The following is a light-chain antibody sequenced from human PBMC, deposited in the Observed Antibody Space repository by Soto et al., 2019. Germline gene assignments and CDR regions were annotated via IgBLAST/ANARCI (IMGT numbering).Light chain of an antibody. CDR3: CSYSCRDTLV. V-gene: IGLV2-11*01. CDR1: SSDVGGYDY. J-gene: IGLJ2*01. Sequence: QSVLTQPRSVSGSPGQSVTISCTGTSSDVGGYDYVSWYQQHPGKAPKVIIYDCSKRPSGVPDRFSGSKSGNTASLTISGLEIEDENEYYCCSYSCRDTLVFGGGTKLTVL. CDR2: DCS.